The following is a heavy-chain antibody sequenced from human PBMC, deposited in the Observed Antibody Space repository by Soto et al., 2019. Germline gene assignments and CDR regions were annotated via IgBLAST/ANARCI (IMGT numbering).Heavy chain of an antibody. CDR2: ITGSGGRT. V-gene: IGHV3-23*01. Sequence: GGSLRLSCAASGFTFSNYDMSWVRQAPGKGLEWVSAITGSGGRTFYADSVKGRFTISRDNSKDTLYLQMNSLRAEDTAVYYCAKVKSSGCPDYWGQGTLVTVSS. J-gene: IGHJ4*02. CDR3: AKVKSSGCPDY. D-gene: IGHD6-19*01. CDR1: GFTFSNYD.